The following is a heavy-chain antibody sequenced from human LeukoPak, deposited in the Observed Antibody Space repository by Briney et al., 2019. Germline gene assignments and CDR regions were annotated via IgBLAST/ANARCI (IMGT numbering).Heavy chain of an antibody. CDR3: AKDLSWTGYYFDY. J-gene: IGHJ4*02. V-gene: IGHV3-30*02. Sequence: AGGSLRLSCAASGFTFSSYGMHWVRQAPGKGLEWVAVIWYDGSNKYYADSVKGRFTISRDNSKNTLYLQMNSLRTEDTAVFYCAKDLSWTGYYFDYWGQGTLVTVSS. D-gene: IGHD3/OR15-3a*01. CDR2: IWYDGSNK. CDR1: GFTFSSYG.